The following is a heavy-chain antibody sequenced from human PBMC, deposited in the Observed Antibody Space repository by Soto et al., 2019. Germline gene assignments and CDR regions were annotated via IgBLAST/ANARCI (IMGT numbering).Heavy chain of an antibody. CDR3: AKDTDPYIAAPLGY. CDR2: ISYDGTNK. V-gene: IGHV3-30*18. Sequence: QVQLVESGGGVVQPGRSLRLSCAASGFTFSSYGMHWVRQAPGKGLEWVAVISYDGTNKYFADSVRGRFTISRDNSKNTLYLQMNSLRAEDTAVYYCAKDTDPYIAAPLGYWGQGNLVTVSS. D-gene: IGHD6-6*01. CDR1: GFTFSSYG. J-gene: IGHJ4*02.